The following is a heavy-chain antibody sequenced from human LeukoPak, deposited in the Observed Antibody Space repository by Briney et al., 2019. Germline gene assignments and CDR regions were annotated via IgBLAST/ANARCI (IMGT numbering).Heavy chain of an antibody. Sequence: PGGSLRLSCAASGFTFSSYAMSWVRQAPGKGLEWIGEINHSGSTNYNPSLKSRVTISVDTSKNQFSLKLSSVTAADTAVYYCARRAAAGTRIFDYWGQGTLVTVSS. CDR2: INHSGST. CDR1: GFTFSSYA. CDR3: ARRAAAGTRIFDY. D-gene: IGHD6-13*01. V-gene: IGHV4-34*01. J-gene: IGHJ4*02.